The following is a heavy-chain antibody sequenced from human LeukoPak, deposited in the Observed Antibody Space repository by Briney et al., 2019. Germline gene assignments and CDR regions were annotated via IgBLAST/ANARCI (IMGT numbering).Heavy chain of an antibody. CDR1: GYSFIGYY. V-gene: IGHV1-2*02. CDR2: INPNSGGT. Sequence: ASVKVSCKAYGYSFIGYYIYWLRQAPGQGLEWMGWINPNSGGTKYAEKFLGRVTMTRDTSMQTVYMELSGLKSDDTAMYYCARVYCGGGSCYDSRGWFDPWGQGTLVTVSS. J-gene: IGHJ5*02. CDR3: ARVYCGGGSCYDSRGWFDP. D-gene: IGHD2-15*01.